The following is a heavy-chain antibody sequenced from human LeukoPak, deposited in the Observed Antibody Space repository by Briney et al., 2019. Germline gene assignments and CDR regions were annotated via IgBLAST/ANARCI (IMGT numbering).Heavy chain of an antibody. J-gene: IGHJ5*02. D-gene: IGHD6-13*01. CDR1: GYTFTSYG. V-gene: IGHV1-18*01. CDR2: ISAYNGNT. CDR3: ARFRAAAGTRYNCFDP. Sequence: GASVKVSCKASGYTFTSYGISWVRQAPGQGLEWMGWISAYNGNTNYAQKLQGRVTMTTDTPTSTAYMELRSLRSDDTAVYYCARFRAAAGTRYNCFDPWGKGPLLTVSS.